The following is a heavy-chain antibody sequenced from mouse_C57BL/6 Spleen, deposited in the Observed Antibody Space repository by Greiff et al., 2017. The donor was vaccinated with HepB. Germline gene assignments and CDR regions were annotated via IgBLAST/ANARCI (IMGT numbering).Heavy chain of an antibody. CDR1: GFSLTSYG. D-gene: IGHD1-1*01. CDR2: IWSGGST. Sequence: QVQLKESGPGLVQPSQSLSITCTVSGFSLTSYGVHWVRQPPGKGLEWLGVIWSGGSTDYNAAFISRLSISKDNSKSQVFFKMNSLQADDTAIYYCASSYYGSSDYFDYWSQGTTLTVSS. V-gene: IGHV2-4*01. CDR3: ASSYYGSSDYFDY. J-gene: IGHJ2*01.